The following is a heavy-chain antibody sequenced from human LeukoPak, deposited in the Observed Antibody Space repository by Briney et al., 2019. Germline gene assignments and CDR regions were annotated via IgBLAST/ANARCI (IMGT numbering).Heavy chain of an antibody. Sequence: SQTLSLTYTVSGGSISSGSYYWSWIRQPAGKGLEWIGRIYTSGSTNYNPSLKSRVTISVDTSKNQFSLKLSSVTAADTAVYYCARERLERRDNWFDPWGQGTLVTVSS. CDR2: IYTSGST. J-gene: IGHJ5*02. D-gene: IGHD1-1*01. V-gene: IGHV4-61*02. CDR3: ARERLERRDNWFDP. CDR1: GGSISSGSYY.